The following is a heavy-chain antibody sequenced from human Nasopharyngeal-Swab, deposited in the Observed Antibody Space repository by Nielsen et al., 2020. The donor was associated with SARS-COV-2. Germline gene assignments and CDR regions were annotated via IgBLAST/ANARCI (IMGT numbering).Heavy chain of an antibody. CDR2: INPSGGST. CDR1: GYTFTSYY. CDR3: AREGHTTGRGVRFDY. Sequence: VSVKVSCKASGYTFTSYYMHWVRQAPGQGLEWMGIINPSGGSTSYAQKFQGRVTMTRDTSTSTVYMELSSLRSEDTAVYYCAREGHTTGRGVRFDYWGQGTLVTVSS. D-gene: IGHD1-1*01. J-gene: IGHJ4*02. V-gene: IGHV1-46*01.